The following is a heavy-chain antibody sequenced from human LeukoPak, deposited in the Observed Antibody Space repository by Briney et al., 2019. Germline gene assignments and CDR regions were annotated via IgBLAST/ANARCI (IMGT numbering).Heavy chain of an antibody. J-gene: IGHJ5*02. Sequence: SETLSLTCTVSGDSISSYYWSWIRQPPGKGLEWIGYIYYSGSTNYNPSLKSRVTISVDTSKNQFSLKLSSVTAADTAVYYCARGSNWFDPWGQGTLVTVSS. V-gene: IGHV4-59*01. CDR3: ARGSNWFDP. CDR1: GDSISSYY. CDR2: IYYSGST.